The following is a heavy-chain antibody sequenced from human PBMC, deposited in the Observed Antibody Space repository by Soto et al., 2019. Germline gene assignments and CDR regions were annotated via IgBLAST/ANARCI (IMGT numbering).Heavy chain of an antibody. Sequence: EVQLLQSGGGLVQPGGSLRLSCAASGFTFSSYAISWVRQAPGKGLEWVSAISNSGGNTYYADSVMGRFTISRDNSKNTLFLQRNSLTAEDTAIYYCAKEWGRPLDYWGQGTLVTVSS. D-gene: IGHD7-27*01. CDR3: AKEWGRPLDY. V-gene: IGHV3-23*01. CDR1: GFTFSSYA. J-gene: IGHJ4*02. CDR2: ISNSGGNT.